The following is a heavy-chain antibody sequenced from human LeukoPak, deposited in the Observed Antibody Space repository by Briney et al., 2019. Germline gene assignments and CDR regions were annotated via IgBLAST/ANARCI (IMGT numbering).Heavy chain of an antibody. V-gene: IGHV3-23*01. Sequence: GGSLRLSCAASGFTFTSYAMSWVRQVSGKGLEWVPVISGSGGNTYYADSVKGRFTISRDNSKNTLYLQMKSLRAEDTAVYYCAKEIYGDSTGGRFQHWGQGTLVTVSS. D-gene: IGHD4-17*01. CDR3: AKEIYGDSTGGRFQH. CDR1: GFTFTSYA. J-gene: IGHJ1*01. CDR2: ISGSGGNT.